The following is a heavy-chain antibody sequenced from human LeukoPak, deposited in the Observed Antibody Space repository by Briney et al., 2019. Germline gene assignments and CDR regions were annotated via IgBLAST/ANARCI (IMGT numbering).Heavy chain of an antibody. J-gene: IGHJ5*02. Sequence: ASVKVSCKASGYTFTGYYMHWVRQAPGQGLEWMGWINPNSGGTNYAQKFQGGVTMTRDTSISTAYMELSRLRSDDTAVYYCARDRITMVRGVMGNWFDPWGQGTLVTVSS. CDR1: GYTFTGYY. CDR3: ARDRITMVRGVMGNWFDP. CDR2: INPNSGGT. V-gene: IGHV1-2*02. D-gene: IGHD3-10*01.